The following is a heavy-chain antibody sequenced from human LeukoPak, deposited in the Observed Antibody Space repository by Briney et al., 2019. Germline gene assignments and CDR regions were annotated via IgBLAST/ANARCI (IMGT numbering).Heavy chain of an antibody. V-gene: IGHV3-23*01. Sequence: PGGSLRLSCAASGFTFSYYDMSWVRLAPGKGLEWVALISATTGVTYYADSVKGRISISRDNSKNMVYLQMNSLRAEDTAVYFCAKDPTATRYHGWFDYWGQGTRVTVTS. CDR1: GFTFSYYD. D-gene: IGHD3-10*01. CDR3: AKDPTATRYHGWFDY. CDR2: ISATTGVT. J-gene: IGHJ4*02.